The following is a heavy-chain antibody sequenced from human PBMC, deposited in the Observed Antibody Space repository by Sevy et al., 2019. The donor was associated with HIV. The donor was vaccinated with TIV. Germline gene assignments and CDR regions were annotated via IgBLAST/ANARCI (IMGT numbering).Heavy chain of an antibody. CDR3: ARDLPPSATTVAHFDY. V-gene: IGHV3-48*03. J-gene: IGHJ4*02. CDR2: ISNSGTTR. D-gene: IGHD4-17*01. Sequence: GGSLRLSCAASGFTFSDYAINWVRQAPGKGLEWVSYISNSGTTRSYSDSVRGRFTISRDNAGNSLYLQMKSLRAEDTAVYYCARDLPPSATTVAHFDYWGQGTLVTVSS. CDR1: GFTFSDYA.